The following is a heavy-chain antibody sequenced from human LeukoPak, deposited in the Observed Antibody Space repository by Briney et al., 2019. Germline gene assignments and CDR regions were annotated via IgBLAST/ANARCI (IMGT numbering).Heavy chain of an antibody. CDR2: INEGGSAE. J-gene: IGHJ4*02. CDR3: ARAWYGSGSDCYFDH. CDR1: GFTFNSLW. Sequence: PGGSLRLSCAASGFTFNSLWMSWVRQAPGKGLEWVANINEGGSAEYYADSVKGRFTISRDNAKNSLYLQMNSLRAEDTAVYYCARAWYGSGSDCYFDHWGQGALVTVSS. V-gene: IGHV3-7*03. D-gene: IGHD3-10*01.